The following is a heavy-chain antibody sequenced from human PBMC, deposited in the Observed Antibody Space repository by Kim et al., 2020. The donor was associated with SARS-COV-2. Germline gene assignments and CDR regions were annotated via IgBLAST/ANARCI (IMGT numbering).Heavy chain of an antibody. CDR2: IKSKTDGGTA. J-gene: IGHJ4*02. Sequence: GGSLRLSCTASGFTFTNVWMSWVRQAPGKGLEWIGRIKSKTDGGTADYAAPVKGRFTISRDDSSSTLFLQMNSLKIEDTAVYYCTSDGGHTALVPRWGPGTLVSVSS. V-gene: IGHV3-15*01. CDR1: GFTFTNVW. CDR3: TSDGGHTALVPR. D-gene: IGHD3-16*01.